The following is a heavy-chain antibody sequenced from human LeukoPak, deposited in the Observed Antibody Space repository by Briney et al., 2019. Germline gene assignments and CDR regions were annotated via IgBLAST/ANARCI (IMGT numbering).Heavy chain of an antibody. CDR2: MNPNSGNT. CDR1: GYTFTSYD. V-gene: IGHV1-8*01. D-gene: IGHD5-24*01. J-gene: IGHJ4*02. Sequence: ASVKVSCKASGYTFTSYDINWVRQATGQGLEWMGWMNPNSGNTGYAQKFHGRVTMTRNTSISTAYMELSSLRSEDTAVYYCARGKARDGYNYPGIFGYWGQGALVTVSS. CDR3: ARGKARDGYNYPGIFGY.